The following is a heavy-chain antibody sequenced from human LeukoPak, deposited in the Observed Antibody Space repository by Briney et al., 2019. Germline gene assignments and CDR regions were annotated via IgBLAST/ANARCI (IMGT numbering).Heavy chain of an antibody. CDR1: GYTFTGYQ. CDR2: IWYDGSNK. J-gene: IGHJ4*02. Sequence: SCKSSGYTFTGYQMHWVRQAPGKGLEWVAVIWYDGSNKYYADSVKGRFTISRDNSKNTLYLQMNSLRAEDTAVYHCARSRASSGLLGYWGQGTLVTVSS. V-gene: IGHV3-33*01. CDR3: ARSRASSGLLGY. D-gene: IGHD6-19*01.